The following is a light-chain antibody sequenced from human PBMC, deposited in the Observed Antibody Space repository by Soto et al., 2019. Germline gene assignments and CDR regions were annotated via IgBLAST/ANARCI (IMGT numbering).Light chain of an antibody. CDR1: ESVRTS. J-gene: IGKJ1*01. Sequence: EIVLTQSPATLSVSPGERDTLSCRASESVRTSLAWYQQKPGRSPSLLIYGASNRATGLPARFSGSGSGTEFTLTISSLQSEDFAVYYCQQYSDWPRTFGQGTKLEFK. CDR3: QQYSDWPRT. CDR2: GAS. V-gene: IGKV3-15*01.